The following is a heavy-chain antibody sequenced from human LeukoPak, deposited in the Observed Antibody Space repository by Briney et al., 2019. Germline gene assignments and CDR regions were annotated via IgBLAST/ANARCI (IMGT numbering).Heavy chain of an antibody. Sequence: PGGSLRLSCAASGFTFSSYGMHWVRQAPGKGLEWVAFIRYDGSNKYYADSVKGRFTISRDNSKNTLYLQMNSLRAEDTAVYYCARDLSFITGTSYWGQGTLVTVSS. D-gene: IGHD1-7*01. CDR1: GFTFSSYG. V-gene: IGHV3-30*02. J-gene: IGHJ4*02. CDR3: ARDLSFITGTSY. CDR2: IRYDGSNK.